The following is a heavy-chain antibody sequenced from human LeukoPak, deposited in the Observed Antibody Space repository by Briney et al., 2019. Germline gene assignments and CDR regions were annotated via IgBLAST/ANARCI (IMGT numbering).Heavy chain of an antibody. CDR3: AKGGIYAFDY. Sequence: GSLRLSCAASGFTFDSYAMSWVRQAPGKGLEWVSAISSTGAGTYYADSVKGRFTISRDNSKNTLYLQMNGLRAKDTAVYYCAKGGIYAFDYWGQGTLVTVSS. D-gene: IGHD5-12*01. CDR2: ISSTGAGT. V-gene: IGHV3-23*01. CDR1: GFTFDSYA. J-gene: IGHJ4*02.